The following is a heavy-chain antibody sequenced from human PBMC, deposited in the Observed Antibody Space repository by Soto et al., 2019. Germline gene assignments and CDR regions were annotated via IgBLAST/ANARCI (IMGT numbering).Heavy chain of an antibody. D-gene: IGHD2-15*01. CDR1: GFTFSSYA. V-gene: IGHV3-23*01. CDR2: ISGSGGST. J-gene: IGHJ6*02. CDR3: AKDRIGFQPSQPRYRSGGSCYSSNYYYGMDV. Sequence: HPGGSLRLSCAASGFTFSSYAMSWVRQAPGKGLEWVSAISGSGGSTYYADSVKGRFTISRDNSKNTLYLQMNSLRAEDTAVYYCAKDRIGFQPSQPRYRSGGSCYSSNYYYGMDVWGQGTTVTVSS.